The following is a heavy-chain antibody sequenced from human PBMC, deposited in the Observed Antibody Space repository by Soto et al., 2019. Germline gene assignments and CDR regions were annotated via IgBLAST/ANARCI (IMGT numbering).Heavy chain of an antibody. V-gene: IGHV3-23*01. Sequence: GGSLRLSCAASGFTFSSYGLSWVRQAPGKGPEWVSSINAGGSGTYYADSVKGRFTISRDNSKNSLYLQMNSLRAEDTAIYYCAKRGYCAGAICYRYFDYWGQGSLVTVSS. CDR1: GFTFSSYG. D-gene: IGHD2-8*02. J-gene: IGHJ4*02. CDR2: INAGGSGT. CDR3: AKRGYCAGAICYRYFDY.